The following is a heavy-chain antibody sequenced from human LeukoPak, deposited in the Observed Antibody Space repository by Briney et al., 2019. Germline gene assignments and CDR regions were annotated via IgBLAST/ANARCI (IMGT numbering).Heavy chain of an antibody. CDR2: INPNSGGT. CDR3: AGISGPYYYYYMDV. CDR1: GCTFTGYY. Sequence: ASVKVSCXASGCTFTGYYMHWVRQAPGQGLEWMGWINPNSGGTNYAQKFQGRVTMTRDTSISTAYMELSRLRSDDTAVYYCAGISGPYYYYYMDVWGKGTTVTVSS. D-gene: IGHD2-15*01. V-gene: IGHV1-2*02. J-gene: IGHJ6*03.